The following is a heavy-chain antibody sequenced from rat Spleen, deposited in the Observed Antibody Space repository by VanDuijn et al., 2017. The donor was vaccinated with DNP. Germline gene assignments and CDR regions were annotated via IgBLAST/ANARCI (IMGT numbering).Heavy chain of an antibody. D-gene: IGHD1-10*01. J-gene: IGHJ2*01. CDR3: ARGNNYYFDY. V-gene: IGHV5-46*01. CDR2: ISTTGVTT. Sequence: EVQLVESGGGLVQPGRSMTLSCAASGLTFSSFPMVWVRRAPTKGLEWVATISTTGVTTYYRDSVRGRFTISRDNAKSTLYLQMDSLRSEETATYYCARGNNYYFDYWGQGVMVTVSS. CDR1: GLTFSSFP.